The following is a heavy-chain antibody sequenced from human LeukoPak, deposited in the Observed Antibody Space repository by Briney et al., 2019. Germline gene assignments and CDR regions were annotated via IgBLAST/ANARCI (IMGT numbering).Heavy chain of an antibody. Sequence: PGGSLRLSCAASGFTFSSYEMNWVRQAPGKGLEWVSYIINSGSTIYYADSVKGRFTISRDNAKKSLYLQMNSLRTEDTAVYYCARGLRSSTTWGAIDIWGQGTMVTVSS. CDR2: IINSGSTI. V-gene: IGHV3-48*03. J-gene: IGHJ3*02. D-gene: IGHD2-2*01. CDR3: ARGLRSSTTWGAIDI. CDR1: GFTFSSYE.